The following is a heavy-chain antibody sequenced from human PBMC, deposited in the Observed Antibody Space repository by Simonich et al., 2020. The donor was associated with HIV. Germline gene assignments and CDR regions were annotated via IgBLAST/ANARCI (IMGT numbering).Heavy chain of an antibody. CDR2: ITYSGST. CDR1: GGSISSSSYY. CDR3: ARHLYLGSGSYYPYYYYYYMDV. J-gene: IGHJ6*03. V-gene: IGHV4-39*01. D-gene: IGHD3-10*01. Sequence: QLQLQESGPGLVKPSETLSLTCTVSGGSISSSSYYWGWIRQPPGKGLEWIGSITYSGSTHYHPPLKSRVTISVDTSKNQFSLKLSSVTAADTAVYYCARHLYLGSGSYYPYYYYYYMDVWGKGTTVTVSS.